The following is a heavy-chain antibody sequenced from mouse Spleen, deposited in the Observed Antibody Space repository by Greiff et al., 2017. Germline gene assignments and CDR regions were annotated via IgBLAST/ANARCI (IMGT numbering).Heavy chain of an antibody. CDR1: GFTFSSYG. J-gene: IGHJ2*01. Sequence: EVQVVESGGDLVKPGGSLKLSCAASGFTFSSYGMSWVRQTPDKRLEWVATISSGGSYTYYPDSVKGRFTISRDNAKNTLYLQMSSLKSEDTAMYYCARHGGGFDYWGQGTTLTVSS. CDR3: ARHGGGFDY. V-gene: IGHV5-6*01. CDR2: ISSGGSYT.